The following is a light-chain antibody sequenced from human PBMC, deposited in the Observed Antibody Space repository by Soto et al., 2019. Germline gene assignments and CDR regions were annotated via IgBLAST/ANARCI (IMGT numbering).Light chain of an antibody. V-gene: IGKV3-15*01. CDR2: VAS. J-gene: IGKJ4*01. Sequence: EIVMTQSPGTLSVSPGERATLSCRASQSVSSNLAWYQQKPGQAPRLLIYVASTRATGIPARFSGSGSGTEFTLTISSLQSEDFAVYYCQQYNKWPLTCGGGTKVEIK. CDR1: QSVSSN. CDR3: QQYNKWPLT.